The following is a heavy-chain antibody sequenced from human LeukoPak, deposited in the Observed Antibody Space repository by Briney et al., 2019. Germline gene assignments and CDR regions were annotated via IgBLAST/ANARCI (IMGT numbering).Heavy chain of an antibody. D-gene: IGHD3-16*01. CDR1: GFSFRNYA. J-gene: IGHJ4*02. CDR2: ITSSGDDT. Sequence: GGSLRLTCAVSGFSFRNYAMSWVRQAPGKGLEWVSSITSSGDDTFYAASVKGRFTISRDNTWDTVFLHMNSLRADDTAVYYCAFDWGFDYWGQGTLVTVSS. CDR3: AFDWGFDY. V-gene: IGHV3-23*01.